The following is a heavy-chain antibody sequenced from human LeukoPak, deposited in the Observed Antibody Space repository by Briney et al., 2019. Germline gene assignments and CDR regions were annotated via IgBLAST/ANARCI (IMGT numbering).Heavy chain of an antibody. V-gene: IGHV4-39*01. CDR3: ARRYDFWSGYSTFDY. Sequence: PSETLSLTCTVSGGSISSSSYYWGWIRQPPGKGLEWIGSIYYSGSTYYNSSLKSRVTISVDTSKNQFSLKLSSVTAADTAVYYCARRYDFWSGYSTFDYWGQGTLVTVSS. CDR2: IYYSGST. CDR1: GGSISSSSYY. D-gene: IGHD3-3*01. J-gene: IGHJ4*02.